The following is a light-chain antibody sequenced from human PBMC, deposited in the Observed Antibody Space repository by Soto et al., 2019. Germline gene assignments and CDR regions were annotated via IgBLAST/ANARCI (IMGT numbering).Light chain of an antibody. CDR3: QQYRTSPPMYT. Sequence: EIVLTQSPGTLSLSPGERATLSCRASQSVGSGYIAWYQQKPGQAPRLLIYGASNRATGIPDRFSGSGSGTDFTLTISRLEPEDFAVYYCQQYRTSPPMYTFGQGTKLEIK. J-gene: IGKJ2*01. CDR2: GAS. CDR1: QSVGSGY. V-gene: IGKV3-20*01.